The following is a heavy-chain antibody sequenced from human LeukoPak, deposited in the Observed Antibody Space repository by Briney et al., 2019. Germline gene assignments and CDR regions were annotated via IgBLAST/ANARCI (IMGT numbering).Heavy chain of an antibody. CDR1: GYTFTSYY. V-gene: IGHV1-46*01. J-gene: IGHJ5*02. CDR3: ARVGAPSGPSNWFDP. CDR2: INPSGGST. Sequence: ASAKVSCKASGYTFTSYYMHWVRQAPGQGLEWMGIINPSGGSTSYAQKFQGRVTMTRDTSTSTVYMELSGLRSEDTAVYYCARVGAPSGPSNWFDPWGQGTLVTVSS.